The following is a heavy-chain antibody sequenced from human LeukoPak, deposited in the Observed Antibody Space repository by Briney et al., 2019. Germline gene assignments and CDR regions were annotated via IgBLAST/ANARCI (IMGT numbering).Heavy chain of an antibody. CDR1: GGSISSYY. J-gene: IGHJ4*02. D-gene: IGHD1-26*01. V-gene: IGHV4-59*08. Sequence: SETLSLTCTVSGGSISSYYWSWIRQPPGKGLEWIGYIYNTGNTNYNPSLKSRVTISVDTSKNQFSLNLSSVTAADTAIYYCARLGGATSPFGYWGQGTLVTVSS. CDR2: IYNTGNT. CDR3: ARLGGATSPFGY.